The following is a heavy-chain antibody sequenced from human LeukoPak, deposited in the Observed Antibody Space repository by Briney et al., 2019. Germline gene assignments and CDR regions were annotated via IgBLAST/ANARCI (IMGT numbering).Heavy chain of an antibody. CDR3: ARAGNTYYYDSSGYPFDY. J-gene: IGHJ4*02. V-gene: IGHV1-69*13. Sequence: GASVNVSCKASGGSFSSNAISWVRQATGQGLEWMGGIIPIFGTANYAQKFQGRVTITADESTSTAYMELSSLRSEDTAVYYCARAGNTYYYDSSGYPFDYWGQGTLVTVSS. CDR2: IIPIFGTA. D-gene: IGHD3-22*01. CDR1: GGSFSSNA.